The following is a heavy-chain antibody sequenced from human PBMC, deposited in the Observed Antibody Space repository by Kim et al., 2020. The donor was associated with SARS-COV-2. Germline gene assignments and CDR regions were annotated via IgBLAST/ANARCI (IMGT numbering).Heavy chain of an antibody. D-gene: IGHD2-15*01. CDR2: IIPIFGTA. V-gene: IGHV1-69*13. CDR1: GGTFSSYA. CDR3: AREYPPRYCSGGSCYPNWFDP. J-gene: IGHJ5*02. Sequence: SVKVSCKASGGTFSSYAISWVRQAPGQGLEWMGGIIPIFGTANYAQKFQGRVTITADESTSTAYMELSSLRSEDTAGYYCAREYPPRYCSGGSCYPNWFDPWGQGTLVTVSS.